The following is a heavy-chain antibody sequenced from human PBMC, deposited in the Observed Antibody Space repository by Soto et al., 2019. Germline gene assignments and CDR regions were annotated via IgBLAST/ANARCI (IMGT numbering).Heavy chain of an antibody. CDR2: INSDASST. D-gene: IGHD3-3*01. J-gene: IGHJ6*02. CDR3: AREEPYYGFWSGYPYYYYGMDV. V-gene: IGHV3-74*03. CDR1: GGNFSGYW. Sequence: GGLMRVGEAASGGNFSGYWMHWVRQAPGKGLVRVSRINSDASSTTYAVSVKGRFTISRENAKNTLYLQMNSLRAEDAAVYYCAREEPYYGFWSGYPYYYYGMDVWGQGTTVTVSS.